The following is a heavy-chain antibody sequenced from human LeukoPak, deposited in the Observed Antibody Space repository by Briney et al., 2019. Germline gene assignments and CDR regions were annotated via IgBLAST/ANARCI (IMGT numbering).Heavy chain of an antibody. V-gene: IGHV3-21*01. CDR2: ISSSSSYI. J-gene: IGHJ5*02. CDR1: GFTFSSYS. Sequence: GGSLRLSCAASGFTFSSYSMNWVRQAPGKGLEWVSSISSSSSYIYYADSVKGRFTISRDNAKNSLYLQMNSLRAEDTAVYYCARNPAPWEQQLGKFWFDPWGQGTLVTVSS. D-gene: IGHD6-13*01. CDR3: ARNPAPWEQQLGKFWFDP.